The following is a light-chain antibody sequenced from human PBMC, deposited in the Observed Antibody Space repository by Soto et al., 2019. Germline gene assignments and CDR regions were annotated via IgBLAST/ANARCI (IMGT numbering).Light chain of an antibody. V-gene: IGLV4-60*03. J-gene: IGLJ2*01. CDR2: LEGSGSY. CDR3: ETWDSNSRK. Sequence: QLVLTQSSSASASLGSSVKLTCTLSSGHSSYIIAWHQQQPGKAPRYLMKLEGSGSYNKGSGVPDRFSGSSSGADRYLTISNLQSEDEAAYYCETWDSNSRKFGGGTQLTVL. CDR1: SGHSSYI.